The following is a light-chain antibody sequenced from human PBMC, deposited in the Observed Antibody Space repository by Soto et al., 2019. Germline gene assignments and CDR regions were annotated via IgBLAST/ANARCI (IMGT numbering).Light chain of an antibody. CDR1: QSISTY. CDR3: QQTYSRVLS. J-gene: IGKJ4*01. CDR2: GTS. V-gene: IGKV1-39*01. Sequence: DIQMTQSPSSLSASVGDRVTITCRASQSISTYLNWLQQKPGKAPEVLIYGTSSLQSGVPVRFSGSGSGTEFTLSISSLQPEDVATYYCQQTYSRVLSFGGGTRWIS.